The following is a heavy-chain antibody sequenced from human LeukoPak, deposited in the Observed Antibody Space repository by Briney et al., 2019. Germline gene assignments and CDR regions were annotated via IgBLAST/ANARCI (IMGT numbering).Heavy chain of an antibody. V-gene: IGHV1-2*02. CDR1: GYTFTVYY. D-gene: IGHD6-13*01. CDR2: INPNSGGT. CDR3: ARDHSSSWSRDY. Sequence: ASVTVSCKASGYTFTVYYMHWVRQAPGQGLEWMGWINPNSGGTNYAQKFQGRVTMTRDTSISTAYMELSRLRSDDTAVYYCARDHSSSWSRDYWGQGTLVTVSS. J-gene: IGHJ4*02.